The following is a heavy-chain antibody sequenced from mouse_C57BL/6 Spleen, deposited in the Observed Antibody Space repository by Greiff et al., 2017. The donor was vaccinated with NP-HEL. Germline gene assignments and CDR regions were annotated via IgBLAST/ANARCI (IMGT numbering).Heavy chain of an antibody. J-gene: IGHJ4*01. V-gene: IGHV1-82*01. CDR2: IYPGDGDT. CDR1: GYAFSSSW. CDR3: ERGRRDYDYDADARDD. D-gene: IGHD2-4*01. Sequence: QVQLQQSGPELVKPGASVKISCKASGYAFSSSWMNWVKQRPGKGLEWIGRIYPGDGDTNYNGQFKGKATLTADKSSSTAYMQLSSLTSEDSAVYCCERGRRDYDYDADARDDWGKGTSVTVSS.